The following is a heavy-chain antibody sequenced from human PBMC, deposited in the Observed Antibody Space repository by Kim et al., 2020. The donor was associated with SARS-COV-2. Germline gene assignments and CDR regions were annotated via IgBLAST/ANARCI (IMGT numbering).Heavy chain of an antibody. V-gene: IGHV3-33*06. D-gene: IGHD6-19*01. CDR3: AKDESSSGWYEYYYYGMDV. CDR2: IWYDGSNK. J-gene: IGHJ6*02. CDR1: GFTFSSYG. Sequence: GGSLRLSCAASGFTFSSYGMHWVRQAPGKGLEWVAVIWYDGSNKYYADSVKGRFTISRDNSKNTLYLQMNSLRAEDTAVYYCAKDESSSGWYEYYYYGMDVWGQGTTVTVSS.